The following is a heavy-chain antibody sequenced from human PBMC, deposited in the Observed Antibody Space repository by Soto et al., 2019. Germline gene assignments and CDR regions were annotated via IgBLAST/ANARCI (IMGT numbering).Heavy chain of an antibody. D-gene: IGHD3-9*01. V-gene: IGHV1-69*08. CDR3: ARENYDILTGYDY. CDR1: GGTFSSYT. Sequence: QVQLVQSGAEVKKPGSSVKVSCKASGGTFSSYTISWVRQAPGQGLEWMGRIIPILGIANYAQKFQGRVTXTXDXYTSTAYMELSSLRSEDTAVYYCARENYDILTGYDYWGQGTLVTVSS. J-gene: IGHJ4*02. CDR2: IIPILGIA.